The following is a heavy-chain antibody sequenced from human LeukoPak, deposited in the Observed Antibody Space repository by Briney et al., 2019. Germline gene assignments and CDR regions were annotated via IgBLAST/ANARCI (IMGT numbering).Heavy chain of an antibody. D-gene: IGHD3-22*01. Sequence: GGSLRLSCAASGFTFSSYAMHWVRQAPGKGLEWVAVISYDGSNKYYADSVKGRFTTSRDNSKNTLYLQMNSLRAEDTAVYYCVRVESYDKNDYYRPFDCWGQGTLVTVSS. CDR2: ISYDGSNK. V-gene: IGHV3-30-3*01. CDR1: GFTFSSYA. CDR3: VRVESYDKNDYYRPFDC. J-gene: IGHJ4*02.